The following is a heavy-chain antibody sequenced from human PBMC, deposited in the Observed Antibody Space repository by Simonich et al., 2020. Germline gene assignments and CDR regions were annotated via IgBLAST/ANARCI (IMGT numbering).Heavy chain of an antibody. Sequence: GGGLVQPGGSLRLSCAASGFTFSSYAMRWVRQAPGKGLAWVSAISGSGGSTYYADTGKGRFTISRDNSKNTLYLQMNSLRAEDTAVYYCAKDRGERITMIVVVIDAFDIWGQGTMVTVSS. CDR3: AKDRGERITMIVVVIDAFDI. CDR1: GFTFSSYA. D-gene: IGHD3-22*01. J-gene: IGHJ3*02. CDR2: ISGSGGST. V-gene: IGHV3-23*01.